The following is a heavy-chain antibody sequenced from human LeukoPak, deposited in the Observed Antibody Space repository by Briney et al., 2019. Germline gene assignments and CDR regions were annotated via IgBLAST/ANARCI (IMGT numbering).Heavy chain of an antibody. Sequence: SQTLSLTCTVSGGSISSYYWSWLRQPPGKGLEWIGYIYYSGSTNYNPSLKSRVTISVDTSKNQFSLKLSSVTAADTAVYYCARAISGYEAFDYWGQGTLVTVSS. CDR1: GGSISSYY. CDR2: IYYSGST. V-gene: IGHV4-59*01. D-gene: IGHD5-12*01. CDR3: ARAISGYEAFDY. J-gene: IGHJ4*02.